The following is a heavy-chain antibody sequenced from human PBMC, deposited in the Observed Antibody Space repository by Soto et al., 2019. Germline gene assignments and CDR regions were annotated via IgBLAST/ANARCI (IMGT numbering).Heavy chain of an antibody. Sequence: GAPVKAACRASGFTFTSSAVQWVRQARGQRLEWIGWIVVGSGNTNYAQKFQERVTITRDMSTSTAYMELSSLRSEDTAVYYCAADTAAAGLPDYWGQGTLVTVSS. CDR2: IVVGSGNT. D-gene: IGHD6-13*01. J-gene: IGHJ4*02. CDR1: GFTFTSSA. V-gene: IGHV1-58*01. CDR3: AADTAAAGLPDY.